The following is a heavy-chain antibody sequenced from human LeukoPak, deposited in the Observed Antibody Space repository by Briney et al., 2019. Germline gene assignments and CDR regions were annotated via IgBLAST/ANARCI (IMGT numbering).Heavy chain of an antibody. J-gene: IGHJ4*02. CDR2: IYYSGST. CDR3: ARHYNPPDYYDSSGYSDY. Sequence: PSETLSLTCTVSGGSISSSSYYWGWIRQPPGKGLEWIGSIYYSGSTYYNPSLKRRVTISVDTSKNQFSLKLTSVTAADTAVYYCARHYNPPDYYDSSGYSDYWGQGTLVTVSS. CDR1: GGSISSSSYY. V-gene: IGHV4-39*01. D-gene: IGHD3-22*01.